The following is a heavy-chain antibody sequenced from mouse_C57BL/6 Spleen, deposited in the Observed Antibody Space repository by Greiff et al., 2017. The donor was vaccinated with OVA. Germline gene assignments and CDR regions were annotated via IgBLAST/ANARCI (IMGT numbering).Heavy chain of an antibody. CDR3: ASSTTRAWCAY. CDR2: IDPSDSYT. J-gene: IGHJ3*01. D-gene: IGHD1-1*01. V-gene: IGHV1-69*01. Sequence: QVQLQQPGAELVMPGASVKLSCKASGYTFTSYWMHWVKQRPGQGLEWIGEIDPSDSYTNYNQKFKGKSTLTVDNSSSTAYMQLSRLTFEDSAVYYGASSTTRAWCAYWGQGTLVTVSA. CDR1: GYTFTSYW.